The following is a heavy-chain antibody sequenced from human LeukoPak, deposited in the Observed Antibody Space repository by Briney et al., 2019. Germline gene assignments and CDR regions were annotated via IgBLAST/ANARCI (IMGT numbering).Heavy chain of an antibody. CDR2: TYIGGDT. J-gene: IGHJ3*02. V-gene: IGHV4-61*02. D-gene: IGHD2-21*01. Sequence: SETLSLTCTVSGDSISSGSYLWSWIRQPAGKGLEWIGRTYIGGDTNYNPSLKSRVTISLATSKNQISLKLSSVTAADTAVYYCARDPRGVKAILGAFDIWGQGTTVTVSS. CDR1: GDSISSGSYL. CDR3: ARDPRGVKAILGAFDI.